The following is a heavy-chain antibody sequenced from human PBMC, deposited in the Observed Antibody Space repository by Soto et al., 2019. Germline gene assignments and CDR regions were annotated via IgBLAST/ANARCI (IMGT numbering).Heavy chain of an antibody. Sequence: EVKLVESGGGVVQPGGSLRLSCAASGFIFSNYAITWVRQAPGKGLECVSSVSGSGNNTYYADSMKGHFTISRDNSKTTLDLQVNGGRPEDTALSYCARKSRHGACWGQGTLVTVSA. J-gene: IGHJ1*01. V-gene: IGHV3-23*04. CDR1: GFIFSNYA. CDR3: ARKSRHGAC. CDR2: VSGSGNNT. D-gene: IGHD2-21*02.